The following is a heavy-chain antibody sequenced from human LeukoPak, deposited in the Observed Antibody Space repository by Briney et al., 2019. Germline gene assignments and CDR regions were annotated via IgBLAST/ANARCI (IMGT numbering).Heavy chain of an antibody. D-gene: IGHD4-17*01. Sequence: ASVKVSCKASGYTFTSYDINWVRQATGQGLEWMGWMNPNSGNTGYAQKFQGRVTMTRNTSISTAYMELSSLRAEDTAVYYCASGDYAVDDAFDIWGQGTMVTVSS. CDR3: ASGDYAVDDAFDI. CDR2: MNPNSGNT. J-gene: IGHJ3*02. V-gene: IGHV1-8*01. CDR1: GYTFTSYD.